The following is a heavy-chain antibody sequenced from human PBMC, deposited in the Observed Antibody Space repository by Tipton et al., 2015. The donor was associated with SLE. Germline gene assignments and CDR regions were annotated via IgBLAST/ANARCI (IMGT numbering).Heavy chain of an antibody. CDR2: ISDSGSA. V-gene: IGHV4-59*01. J-gene: IGHJ1*01. D-gene: IGHD3-16*01. CDR3: ARLGAAKDFQH. Sequence: TLSLTCTVSGGSISTYYWSWIRQPPGKGLEWIGYISDSGSANYNSSLKSRVTISVDTSKKQLSLRLNSVTAADTAVYYCARLGAAKDFQHWGQGTLVTVSS. CDR1: GGSISTYY.